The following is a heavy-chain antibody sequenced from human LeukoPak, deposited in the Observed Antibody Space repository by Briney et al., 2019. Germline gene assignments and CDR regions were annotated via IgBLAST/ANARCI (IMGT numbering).Heavy chain of an antibody. Sequence: GESLKISCKGSGYTFHSYWIAWVRQMPGKGLEWMGIIYPGDSDTRYSPSFQGQVTISANKSIRTAYLQWSSLKASDTAMYYCARISGYSSNFDYWGQGTLVTVSS. V-gene: IGHV5-51*01. J-gene: IGHJ4*02. D-gene: IGHD6-13*01. CDR2: IYPGDSDT. CDR1: GYTFHSYW. CDR3: ARISGYSSNFDY.